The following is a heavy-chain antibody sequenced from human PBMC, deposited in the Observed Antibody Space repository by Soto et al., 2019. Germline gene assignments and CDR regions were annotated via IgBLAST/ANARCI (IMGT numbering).Heavy chain of an antibody. V-gene: IGHV4-34*01. CDR2: INHSGST. CDR1: GGSFGGYY. Sequence: PSETLSLTCAVYGGSFGGYYWSWIRQPPGKGLEWIGEINHSGSTNYNPSLKSRVTISVDTSKNQFSLKLSSVTAADTAVYYCARGGITMVRGARGTNWFDPWGQGTLVTVSS. D-gene: IGHD3-10*01. J-gene: IGHJ5*02. CDR3: ARGGITMVRGARGTNWFDP.